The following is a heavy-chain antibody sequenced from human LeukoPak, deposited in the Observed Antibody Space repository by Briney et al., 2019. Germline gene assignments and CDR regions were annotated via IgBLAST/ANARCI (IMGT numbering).Heavy chain of an antibody. CDR2: ISYDGSNK. Sequence: GRSLRLSCAASGFTFSSYAMHWVRQAPGKGLEWVAVISYDGSNKYYADSVKGRFTISRDNSKNTLYLQTDSLRAEDTAVYYCARTYSSSWAFDNRGQGTLVTVSS. J-gene: IGHJ5*02. D-gene: IGHD6-13*01. CDR3: ARTYSSSWAFDN. V-gene: IGHV3-30*14. CDR1: GFTFSSYA.